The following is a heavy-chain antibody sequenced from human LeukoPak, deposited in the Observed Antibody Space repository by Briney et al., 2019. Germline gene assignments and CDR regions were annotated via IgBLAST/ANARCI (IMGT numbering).Heavy chain of an antibody. D-gene: IGHD2-21*01. V-gene: IGHV4-38-2*01. CDR2: ITHSGNT. J-gene: IGHJ4*02. CDR3: ARINAPVATFDY. CDR1: GFSISSTYY. Sequence: SETLSLTCAVSGFSISSTYYGAWIRQTPGKGLEWIATITHSGNTYYISSLESRLTISLDTSKRHFFLRLTSVTAADTAVYYCARINAPVATFDYWGLGTLVAVSS.